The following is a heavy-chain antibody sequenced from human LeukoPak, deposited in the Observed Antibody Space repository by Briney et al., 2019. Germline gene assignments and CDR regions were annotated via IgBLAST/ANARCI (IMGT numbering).Heavy chain of an antibody. CDR2: IYYSGST. J-gene: IGHJ4*02. D-gene: IGHD6-13*01. CDR1: GVSISSSSYY. CDR3: AREDSSSWYRFFDY. V-gene: IGHV4-39*02. Sequence: SETLSLTCTVSGVSISSSSYYWGWIRQPPGKGLEWIGSIYYSGSTYYNPSLKSRVTISVDTSKNQFSLKLSSVTAADTAVYYCAREDSSSWYRFFDYWGQGTLVTVSS.